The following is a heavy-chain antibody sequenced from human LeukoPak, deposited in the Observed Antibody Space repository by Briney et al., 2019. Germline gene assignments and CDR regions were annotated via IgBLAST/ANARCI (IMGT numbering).Heavy chain of an antibody. CDR1: GFTFSSYG. CDR3: ARGLHISVRAPPDF. J-gene: IGHJ4*02. CDR2: ISGSGGST. V-gene: IGHV3-23*01. D-gene: IGHD2-21*01. Sequence: PGGTLRLSCATSGFTFSSYGMSWVRQAPGKGLEWVSGISGSGGSTYYADSVKGRFTISRDNSKNTLYLQMKSLRSEDTAVYYCARGLHISVRAPPDFWGQGTLVTVSS.